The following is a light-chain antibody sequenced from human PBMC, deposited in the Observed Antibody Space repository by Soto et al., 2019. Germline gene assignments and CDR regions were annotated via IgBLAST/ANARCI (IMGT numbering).Light chain of an antibody. CDR1: QSITNW. Sequence: DIPMTQSPSTLSASVGDRVTITCRASQSITNWVAWYQQKPGKAPKPLIYMSSSLESGVPSRFRGSGGGTEFTLTISSLQPDDFATYYCQQYYRQATFGQETEVEIK. CDR2: MSS. J-gene: IGKJ1*01. V-gene: IGKV1-5*03. CDR3: QQYYRQAT.